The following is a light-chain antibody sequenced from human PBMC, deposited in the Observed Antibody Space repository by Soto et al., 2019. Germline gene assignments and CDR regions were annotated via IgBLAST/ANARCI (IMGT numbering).Light chain of an antibody. V-gene: IGKV1-5*01. J-gene: IGKJ2*01. CDR3: QQYKDYSPST. Sequence: DIEMTQSPSTLSASVGDRVTVTCRASQSIGNLLAWYQQKPGKAPNLLISDASNLEIGVPSRFSGSGSETEVTLTITSLQPEDFATYYCQQYKDYSPSTFGQGTKLDI. CDR2: DAS. CDR1: QSIGNL.